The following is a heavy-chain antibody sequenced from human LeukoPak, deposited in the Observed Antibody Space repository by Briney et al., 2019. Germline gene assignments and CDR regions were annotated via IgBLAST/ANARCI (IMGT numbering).Heavy chain of an antibody. J-gene: IGHJ4*02. D-gene: IGHD2-2*01. CDR1: GYTFTGYY. Sequence: ASVKVSCKASGYTFTGYYMHWVRQAPGQGLEWMGWINPNSGGTNYAQKFQGRVTMTRDTSISTAYMELSRLRSDDTAVYYCARAPATAAASPLDYWGQGTLVTVSS. CDR3: ARAPATAAASPLDY. V-gene: IGHV1-2*02. CDR2: INPNSGGT.